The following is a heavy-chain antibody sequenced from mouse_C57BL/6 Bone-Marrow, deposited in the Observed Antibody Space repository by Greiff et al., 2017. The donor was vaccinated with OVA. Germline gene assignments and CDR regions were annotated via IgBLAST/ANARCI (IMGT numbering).Heavy chain of an antibody. Sequence: QVQLQQPGAELVRPGTSVKLSCKASGYTFTSYWMHWVKQRPGQGLEWIGEIDPSDSYTNYNQKFKGKATLTVDTSSSTAYMQLSSLTTEYSAVYYCASEGNYDYDGWYFDVWGTGTTVTVSS. V-gene: IGHV1-59*01. CDR1: GYTFTSYW. D-gene: IGHD2-4*01. CDR2: IDPSDSYT. J-gene: IGHJ1*03. CDR3: ASEGNYDYDGWYFDV.